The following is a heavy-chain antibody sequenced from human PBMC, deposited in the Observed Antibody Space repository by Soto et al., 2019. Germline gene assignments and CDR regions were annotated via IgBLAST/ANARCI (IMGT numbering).Heavy chain of an antibody. CDR3: ARLEYCSSTSCLYYFDY. J-gene: IGHJ4*02. CDR2: IYPGDSDT. CDR1: GYSFISYW. Sequence: PGESLKISCKGSGYSFISYWIGWVRQMPGKGLEWMGIIYPGDSDTRYSPSFQGQVTISADKSISTAYLQWSSLKASDTAMYYCARLEYCSSTSCLYYFDYWGQGTLVTVSS. D-gene: IGHD2-2*01. V-gene: IGHV5-51*01.